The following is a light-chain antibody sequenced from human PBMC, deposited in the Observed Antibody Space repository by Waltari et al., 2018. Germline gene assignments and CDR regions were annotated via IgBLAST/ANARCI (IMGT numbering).Light chain of an antibody. Sequence: QTVVTQEPSLSVSPGGNVQIHCGLSPGPVPSNFYPSLYQQAPGQTPRPLIFDTYARSFWVPYRCSGSILGNKAALTITGALVDDESDYYCAVYLRSGSWVFGGGTKLTVL. CDR3: AVYLRSGSWV. CDR1: PGPVPSNFY. CDR2: DTY. J-gene: IGLJ3*02. V-gene: IGLV8-61*01.